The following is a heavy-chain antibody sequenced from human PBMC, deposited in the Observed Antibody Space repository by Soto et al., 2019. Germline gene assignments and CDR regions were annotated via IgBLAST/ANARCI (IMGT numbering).Heavy chain of an antibody. Sequence: QVQLVQSGAEVKKPGASVKVSCKASAYTFTSYGISWVRQAPGQGLEWVGWISAYNGNTNYAQKLQGRVTMTTHTSTSTAYMELRSLRSDDTAVYFCARDPRTLPHYYYYSMDVWGQGTTVTVSS. CDR3: ARDPRTLPHYYYYSMDV. V-gene: IGHV1-18*01. CDR1: AYTFTSYG. J-gene: IGHJ6*02. CDR2: ISAYNGNT.